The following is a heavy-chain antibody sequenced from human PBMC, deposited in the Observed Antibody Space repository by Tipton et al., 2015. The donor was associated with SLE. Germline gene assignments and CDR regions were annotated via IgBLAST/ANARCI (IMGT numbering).Heavy chain of an antibody. CDR1: GYSISSGYY. J-gene: IGHJ4*02. V-gene: IGHV4-38-2*02. CDR2: IYHSGST. Sequence: LRLSCAVSGYSISSGYYWGWIRQPPGKGLEWIGSIYHSGSTYYNPSLKSRVTISVDTSKNQFSLKLNSVTPEDTAVYYCARDIMVGLDYWGQGTLVTVSS. CDR3: ARDIMVGLDY. D-gene: IGHD2-21*01.